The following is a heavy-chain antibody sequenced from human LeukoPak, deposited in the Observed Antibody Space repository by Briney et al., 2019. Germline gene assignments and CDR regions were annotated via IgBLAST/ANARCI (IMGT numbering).Heavy chain of an antibody. J-gene: IGHJ4*02. CDR3: AKVMGYDSSGYINY. D-gene: IGHD3-22*01. CDR2: IKEDGSEK. Sequence: GGSLRLSCAASGFTFSSYWMSWVRQVPGKGLEWVANIKEDGSEKHFVDSVKGRFTISRDDAKNSLYLQMNSLRAEDTAVYYCAKVMGYDSSGYINYWGQGTLVTVSS. CDR1: GFTFSSYW. V-gene: IGHV3-7*03.